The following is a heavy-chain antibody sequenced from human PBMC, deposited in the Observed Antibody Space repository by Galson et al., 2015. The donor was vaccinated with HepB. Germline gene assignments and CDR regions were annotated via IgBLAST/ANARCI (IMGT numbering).Heavy chain of an antibody. CDR2: ISTNGVTI. CDR1: DSTFSSYT. J-gene: IGHJ3*02. Sequence: LRLSCAASDSTFSSYTMNWVRQTPGKGLQWISSISTNGVTIHYADSVKGRFTIARDNAKNTMWLQMNSLRAEDTAVYYCATTKFGSGAYWTFDIWGQGTLVTVSS. CDR3: ATTKFGSGAYWTFDI. D-gene: IGHD4/OR15-4a*01. V-gene: IGHV3-48*04.